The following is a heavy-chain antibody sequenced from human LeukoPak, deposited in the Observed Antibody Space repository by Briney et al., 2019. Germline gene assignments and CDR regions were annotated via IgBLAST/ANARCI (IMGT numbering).Heavy chain of an antibody. Sequence: ESGPALVKPTQTLTVTCTFSGFSLSTSGMCVSWIRQPPGKALEWLGLIDWDDDKFYSTSLKTRLTISKDTSRNQVVLTMTNMDPVDTATYYCARIQAYGGNSEGYYFNCWGQGTLVTVSS. CDR2: IDWDDDK. D-gene: IGHD4-23*01. J-gene: IGHJ4*02. CDR3: ARIQAYGGNSEGYYFNC. V-gene: IGHV2-70*01. CDR1: GFSLSTSGMC.